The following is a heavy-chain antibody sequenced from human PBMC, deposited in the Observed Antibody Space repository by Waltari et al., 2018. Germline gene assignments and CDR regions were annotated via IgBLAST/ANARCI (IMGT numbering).Heavy chain of an antibody. D-gene: IGHD3-3*01. CDR3: ARASTAIFGVVITGYNI. CDR1: GDSIMKNNYH. Sequence: QLQESGPGLVKPSETVSLTCSVSGDSIMKNNYHWGWIRQPPGKGLEWIGSIYNSGTTNYNPSLKSRVTISLDASRNQFSLRLSSVTAADTAVYYCARASTAIFGVVITGYNIWGQGTVVTVSS. CDR2: IYNSGTT. V-gene: IGHV4-39*07. J-gene: IGHJ3*01.